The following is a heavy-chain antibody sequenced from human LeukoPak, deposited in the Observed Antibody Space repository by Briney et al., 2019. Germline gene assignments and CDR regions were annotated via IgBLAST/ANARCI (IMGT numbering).Heavy chain of an antibody. CDR1: GGSISSSSYY. CDR3: ARGGDMVRGVIRYYFDY. CDR2: IYYSGST. J-gene: IGHJ4*02. Sequence: SETLSLTCTVSGGSISSSSYYWGWIRQPPGKGLEWIGSIYYSGSTYYNPSLKSRVTISVDTSKNQFSLKLSSVTAADTAVYYCARGGDMVRGVIRYYFDYWGQGTLVTVSS. V-gene: IGHV4-39*01. D-gene: IGHD3-10*01.